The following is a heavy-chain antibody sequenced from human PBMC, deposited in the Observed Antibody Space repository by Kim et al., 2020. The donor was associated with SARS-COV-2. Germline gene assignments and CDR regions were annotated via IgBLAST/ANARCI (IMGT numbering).Heavy chain of an antibody. V-gene: IGHV4-31*03. CDR3: ARDPKLGDDFDV. CDR1: GGSTNSGDYY. CDR2: IFDSGNI. J-gene: IGHJ3*01. Sequence: SETLSLTCTVSGGSTNSGDYYWSWIRQHPGKGLEWIGYIFDSGNIYYSPSLKGRASISMDTSKNQFSLKLTSVTAADTAVYYCARDPKLGDDFDVWGQGTRVTVSS. D-gene: IGHD3-10*01.